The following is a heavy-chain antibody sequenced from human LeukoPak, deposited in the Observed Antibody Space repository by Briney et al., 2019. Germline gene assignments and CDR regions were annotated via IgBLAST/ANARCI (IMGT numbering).Heavy chain of an antibody. CDR1: GGSISSYY. V-gene: IGHV4-59*01. Sequence: SETLSLTCTVSGGSISSYYWSWIRQPPGKGLEWIGYIYYSGSTSYNPSLKSRVTISVDTSKNQFSLKLSSVTAADTAVYYCARGTILNYWGQGTLVTVSS. CDR3: ARGTILNY. J-gene: IGHJ4*02. CDR2: IYYSGST. D-gene: IGHD3-9*01.